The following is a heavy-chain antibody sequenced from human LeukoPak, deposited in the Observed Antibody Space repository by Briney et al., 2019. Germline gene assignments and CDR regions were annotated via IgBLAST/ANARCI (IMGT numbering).Heavy chain of an antibody. D-gene: IGHD3-3*01. CDR1: GGSISSTGYC. CDR3: ARGRRGYDFWSGHTNKQNWFDP. V-gene: IGHV4-61*09. CDR2: IYTNGNT. Sequence: SETLSLTCTVSGGSISSTGYCWSWIRQPAGKGLEWIGHIYTNGNTNYNPSLKSRVTISVDTSKNQFSLKLSSVTAADTAVYYCARGRRGYDFWSGHTNKQNWFDPWGQGTLVTVSS. J-gene: IGHJ5*02.